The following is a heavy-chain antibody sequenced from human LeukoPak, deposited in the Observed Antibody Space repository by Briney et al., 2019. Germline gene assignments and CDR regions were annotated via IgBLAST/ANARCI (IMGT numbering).Heavy chain of an antibody. CDR1: GGSISSSNW. CDR2: IYHSGST. CDR3: ARGDYGDYVFPDY. J-gene: IGHJ4*02. D-gene: IGHD4-17*01. V-gene: IGHV4-4*02. Sequence: SETLSLTCAVSGGSISSSNWWSWVRQPPGKGLEWIGEIYHSGSTNYNPSLKSRVTMSVDKSKNQFSLKLSSVTAADTAVYYCARGDYGDYVFPDYWGQGTLVTVSS.